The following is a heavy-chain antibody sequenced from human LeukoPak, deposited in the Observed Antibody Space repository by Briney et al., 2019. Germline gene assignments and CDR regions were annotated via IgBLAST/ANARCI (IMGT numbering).Heavy chain of an antibody. D-gene: IGHD3-10*01. Sequence: SETLSLTCTVSGGSISSGGYYWSWIRQHPGKGLEWIGYIYYSGSTYYNPSLKSRVTISVDTYKNKFSLKLSSVTAADTAVYYCASTPYYYGSGSYSVWGQGTLVTVSS. J-gene: IGHJ4*02. CDR3: ASTPYYYGSGSYSV. CDR2: IYYSGST. CDR1: GGSISSGGYY. V-gene: IGHV4-31*03.